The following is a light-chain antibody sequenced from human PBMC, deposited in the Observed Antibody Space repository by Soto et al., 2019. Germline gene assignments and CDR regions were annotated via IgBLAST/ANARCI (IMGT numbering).Light chain of an antibody. Sequence: IVLTQSAGALSLSPGEEATLYCRASQSVSGYIGWYQQKPGQAPRLLIYADSNRATGIPARFSGSGSGTDFTLTISSLEPEDFSVYYCQQRSNWPIPFGQGTRLEIK. CDR3: QQRSNWPIP. CDR1: QSVSGY. CDR2: ADS. J-gene: IGKJ5*01. V-gene: IGKV3-11*01.